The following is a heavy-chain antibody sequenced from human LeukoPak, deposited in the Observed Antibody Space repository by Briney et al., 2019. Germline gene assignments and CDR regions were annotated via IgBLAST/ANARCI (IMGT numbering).Heavy chain of an antibody. V-gene: IGHV4-34*01. CDR2: INHSGST. CDR3: ARSNYYDTSGYSNYGMDV. D-gene: IGHD3-22*01. CDR1: GGSFSGYY. J-gene: IGHJ6*02. Sequence: SETLSLTCAVYGGSFSGYYWSWIRQPPGKGLEWIGEINHSGSTNYNPSLKSRVTISVDTSKNQFSLKLSSVTAADTALYYCARSNYYDTSGYSNYGMDVWGQGTTVTVSS.